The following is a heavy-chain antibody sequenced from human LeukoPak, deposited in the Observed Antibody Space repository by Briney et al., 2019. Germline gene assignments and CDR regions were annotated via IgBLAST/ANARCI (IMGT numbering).Heavy chain of an antibody. CDR3: ARGLYSSSGNV. CDR1: GYTFTGYY. J-gene: IGHJ6*04. Sequence: ASVKVSCKASGYTFTGYYMHWVRQAPGQGLEWMGWMNPNSGNTGYAQKFQGRVTITRNTSISTAYMELSSLRSEDTAVYYCARGLYSSSGNVWGKGTTVTVSS. CDR2: MNPNSGNT. V-gene: IGHV1-8*03. D-gene: IGHD6-6*01.